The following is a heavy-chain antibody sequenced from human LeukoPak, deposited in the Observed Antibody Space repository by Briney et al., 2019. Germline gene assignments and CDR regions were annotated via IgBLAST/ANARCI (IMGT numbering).Heavy chain of an antibody. Sequence: SQTLSLTCTVSGGSISSGGYYWSWIRQHPGKGLEWIGYIYYSGSTYYNPSLKSRVTISVDTSKNQFSLKLSSVTAADTAVYYCAIRREGYNRFDYWGQGTLVTVSS. J-gene: IGHJ4*02. CDR3: AIRREGYNRFDY. CDR1: GGSISSGGYY. CDR2: IYYSGST. V-gene: IGHV4-31*03. D-gene: IGHD5-24*01.